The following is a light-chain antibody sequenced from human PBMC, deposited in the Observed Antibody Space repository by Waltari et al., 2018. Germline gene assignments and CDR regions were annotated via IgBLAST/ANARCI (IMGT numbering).Light chain of an antibody. J-gene: IGKJ1*01. Sequence: IQLTQSPSSLSASVGDRVTITCRASQGISNFLDWYQQKPGKAPNLLIYAASTLQSGVPSRFSGSGSGTDFTLTISSPQPEDFATYYCQLLNSSQWTFGQGTKVEIK. CDR2: AAS. CDR1: QGISNF. CDR3: QLLNSSQWT. V-gene: IGKV1-9*01.